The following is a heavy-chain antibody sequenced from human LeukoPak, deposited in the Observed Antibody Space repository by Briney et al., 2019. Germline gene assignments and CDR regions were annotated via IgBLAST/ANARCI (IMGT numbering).Heavy chain of an antibody. CDR1: CGSISSGDYY. CDR3: ARAPVGATRYFVY. CDR2: IYYSGST. Sequence: SQTLSLTCTVSCGSISSGDYYWSWIRQPPGKGLEWIGYIYYSGSTYYNPSLKSRVTISVDTSKDQFSLKLSSVTAADTAVYYCARAPVGATRYFVYWGQGTLVTVSS. V-gene: IGHV4-30-4*08. J-gene: IGHJ4*02. D-gene: IGHD1-26*01.